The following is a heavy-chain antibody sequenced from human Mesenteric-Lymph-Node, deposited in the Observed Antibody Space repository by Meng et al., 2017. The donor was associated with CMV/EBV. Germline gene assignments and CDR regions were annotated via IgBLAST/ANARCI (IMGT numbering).Heavy chain of an antibody. CDR3: AKGVGGTRWNWFDP. V-gene: IGHV3-74*01. Sequence: GESLKISCAVSGFTFSSHWMHWVRQAPGKGLVWVSRIDGDGSYTNYADSVKGRFTISRDNAKSTLFLEMNSLRVEDTAVYYCAKGVGGTRWNWFDPWGQGTLVTVSS. J-gene: IGHJ5*02. CDR2: IDGDGSYT. CDR1: GFTFSSHW. D-gene: IGHD1-26*01.